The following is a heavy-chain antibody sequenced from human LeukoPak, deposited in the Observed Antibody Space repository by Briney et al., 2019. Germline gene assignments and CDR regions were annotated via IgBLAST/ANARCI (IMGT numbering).Heavy chain of an antibody. J-gene: IGHJ6*04. V-gene: IGHV1-24*01. CDR1: GYTLTELS. Sequence: ASVKVSCKVSGYTLTELSMHWVRQAPGKGLEWMGGFDPEDGETIYAQKFQGRVTMTEDTSTDTAYMELSSLRSEDTAVYYCATVGCSGGSYYSVYYYGMDVWGKGTTVTVSS. CDR2: FDPEDGET. D-gene: IGHD2-15*01. CDR3: ATVGCSGGSYYSVYYYGMDV.